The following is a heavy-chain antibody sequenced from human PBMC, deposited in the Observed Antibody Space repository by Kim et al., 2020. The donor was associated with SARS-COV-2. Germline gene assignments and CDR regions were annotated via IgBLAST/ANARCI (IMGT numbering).Heavy chain of an antibody. CDR3: ARGSFKDGMDV. V-gene: IGHV3-74*01. Sequence: INCEESVKGRFTIPRDNAKSKVYLPMNSLRGEDTAVYYCARGSFKDGMDVWGQGTTVTVSS. J-gene: IGHJ6*02. CDR2: I.